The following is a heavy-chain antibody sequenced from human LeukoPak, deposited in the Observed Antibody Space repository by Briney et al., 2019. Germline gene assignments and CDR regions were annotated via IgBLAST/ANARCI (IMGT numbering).Heavy chain of an antibody. D-gene: IGHD4-17*01. V-gene: IGHV3-23*01. CDR2: ISGSGGST. J-gene: IGHJ6*03. CDR3: AKDDGDYASDYYYYMDV. CDR1: GFTFSSYA. Sequence: GGSLRLSCAASGFTFSSYAMSWVRQAPGKGLEWVSAISGSGGSTYYADSVKGRFTISRDNSKNTLYLQMNSLRAEDTAVYYCAKDDGDYASDYYYYMDVWGKGTTVTVSS.